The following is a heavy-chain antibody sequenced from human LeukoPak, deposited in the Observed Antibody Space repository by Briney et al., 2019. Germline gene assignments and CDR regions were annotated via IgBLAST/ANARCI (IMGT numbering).Heavy chain of an antibody. Sequence: SSETLPLTCTVSGGSISSYYWSWIRQPPGKGLEWIGYIYYSGSTNYNPSLKSRVTISVDTSKNQFSLKLSSVTAADTAVYYCARAVEMATMDIWGQGTMVTVSS. J-gene: IGHJ3*02. CDR1: GGSISSYY. CDR3: ARAVEMATMDI. D-gene: IGHD5-24*01. V-gene: IGHV4-59*01. CDR2: IYYSGST.